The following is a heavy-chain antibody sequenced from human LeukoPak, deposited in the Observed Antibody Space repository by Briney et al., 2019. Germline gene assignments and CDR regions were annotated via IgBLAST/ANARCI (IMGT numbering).Heavy chain of an antibody. CDR1: GVSIRSGDYY. V-gene: IGHV4-61*02. CDR2: IYPGGST. J-gene: IGHJ5*02. CDR3: ASGPDYYDSHWFDP. Sequence: SQTLSLTCTVSGVSIRSGDYYWTWIRQPPGKGLEWIGRIYPGGSTYYNPSLKSRVTISVDTSKNQFSLKLSSVTAADTAVYYCASGPDYYDSHWFDPWGQGTLVTVSS. D-gene: IGHD3-22*01.